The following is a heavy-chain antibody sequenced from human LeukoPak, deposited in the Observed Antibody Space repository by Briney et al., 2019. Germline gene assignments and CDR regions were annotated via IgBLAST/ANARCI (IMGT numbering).Heavy chain of an antibody. J-gene: IGHJ5*02. CDR1: GFTFRSYW. D-gene: IGHD2-15*01. CDR2: MKLDGSEE. V-gene: IGHV3-7*01. CDR3: ARWARYCSSGSCYSWFDP. Sequence: GGSLRLSCAASGFTFRSYWMSWVRQAPGKGLEWVANMKLDGSEEYYVDSVRGRFTISSDNAKNSLYLQMNSLRVDDTAVYYCARWARYCSSGSCYSWFDPWGQGTLVTVSS.